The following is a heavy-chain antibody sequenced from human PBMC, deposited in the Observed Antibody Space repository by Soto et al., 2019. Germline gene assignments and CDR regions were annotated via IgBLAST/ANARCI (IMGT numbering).Heavy chain of an antibody. CDR3: VKGYWKGDV. Sequence: EVQLLESGGGLVQTGGSLRLSCAASGFTFSTYAMNWVRQAPGNGLEWVSALSGSGGSIHYADSVKGRFTISRDNSKNTLYLQMNSLRDEDTAVYHCVKGYWKGDVGGQGTTVTVSS. J-gene: IGHJ6*02. D-gene: IGHD1-1*01. CDR1: GFTFSTYA. V-gene: IGHV3-23*01. CDR2: LSGSGGSI.